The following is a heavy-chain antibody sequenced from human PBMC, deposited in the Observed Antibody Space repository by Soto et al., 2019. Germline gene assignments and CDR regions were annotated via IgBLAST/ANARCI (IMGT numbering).Heavy chain of an antibody. V-gene: IGHV4-34*01. CDR2: INHSGST. D-gene: IGHD4-17*01. J-gene: IGHJ4*02. CDR1: GGSFSGYY. Sequence: PSETLSLTCAVYGGSFSGYYWGWIRQPPGKGLEWIGEINHSGSTNYNPSLKSRATISVDTSKNQFSLKLSSVTAADTAVYYCATYTVTTNFDYWGQGTLVTVSS. CDR3: ATYTVTTNFDY.